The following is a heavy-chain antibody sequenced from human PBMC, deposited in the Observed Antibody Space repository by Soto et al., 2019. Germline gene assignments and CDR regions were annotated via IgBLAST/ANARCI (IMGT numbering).Heavy chain of an antibody. Sequence: GGSLRLSCAASGFTFSSYWMSWVRQAPGKGLEWVANIKQDGSEKYYVDSVKGRFTISRDNAKNSLYLQMNSLRAEDTAVYYCARDASSSWYYYYGMDVWGQGTTVTVSS. CDR2: IKQDGSEK. J-gene: IGHJ6*02. CDR3: ARDASSSWYYYYGMDV. V-gene: IGHV3-7*05. D-gene: IGHD6-13*01. CDR1: GFTFSSYW.